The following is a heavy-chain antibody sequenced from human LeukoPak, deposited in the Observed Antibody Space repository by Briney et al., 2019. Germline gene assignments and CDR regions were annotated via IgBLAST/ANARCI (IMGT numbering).Heavy chain of an antibody. V-gene: IGHV1-46*01. CDR2: INPSGGST. Sequence: ASVKVSYKASGYTFTSYYMHWVRQAPGQGLEWMGIINPSGGSTSYAQKFQGRVTMTRDMSTSTVYMELSSLRSEDTAVYYCARDMTYAYYYDSSGLEYWGQGTLVTVSS. D-gene: IGHD3-22*01. CDR1: GYTFTSYY. J-gene: IGHJ4*02. CDR3: ARDMTYAYYYDSSGLEY.